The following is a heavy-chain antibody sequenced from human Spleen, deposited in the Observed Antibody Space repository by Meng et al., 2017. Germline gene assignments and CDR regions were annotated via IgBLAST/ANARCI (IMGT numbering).Heavy chain of an antibody. V-gene: IGHV5-51*01. CDR1: GYSFTSYW. CDR2: IFPDDSNI. CDR3: ARAEHGSYCSGGTCYHFGFDY. Sequence: GESLKISCKGSGYSFTSYWIGWVRQTPGKGLEWMGIIFPDDSNIRYSPSIQGQVTISADKSISTAYLQWSSPKASDTAMYYCARAEHGSYCSGGTCYHFGFDYWGQGTLVTVSS. J-gene: IGHJ4*02. D-gene: IGHD2-15*01.